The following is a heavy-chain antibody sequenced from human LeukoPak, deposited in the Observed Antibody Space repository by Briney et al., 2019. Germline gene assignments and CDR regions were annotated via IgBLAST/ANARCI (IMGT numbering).Heavy chain of an antibody. J-gene: IGHJ4*02. CDR1: GYTLTELS. Sequence: ASVKVSCKVSGYTLTELSMHWVRQAPGKGLEWMGGFDPEDGETIYAQKFQGRVTMTEDTSTDTAYMELSSLRSEGTAVYYCATDRCSGGSCYQDGFDYWGQGTLVTVSS. D-gene: IGHD2-15*01. CDR3: ATDRCSGGSCYQDGFDY. CDR2: FDPEDGET. V-gene: IGHV1-24*01.